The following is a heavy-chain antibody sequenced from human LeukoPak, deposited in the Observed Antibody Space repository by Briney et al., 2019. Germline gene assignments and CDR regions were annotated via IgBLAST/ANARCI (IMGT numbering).Heavy chain of an antibody. CDR1: GFTFSSYE. CDR3: ARVEVGGSYSKFDY. D-gene: IGHD1-26*01. V-gene: IGHV3-74*01. J-gene: IGHJ4*02. CDR2: INEDGREK. Sequence: GGSLRLSCAASGFTFSSYEMNWVRQAPGKGLVWVSRINEDGREKTYADSVKGRFTISRDNAKNTVYLQMNSLRAEDSAVYYCARVEVGGSYSKFDYWGQGTLVTVSS.